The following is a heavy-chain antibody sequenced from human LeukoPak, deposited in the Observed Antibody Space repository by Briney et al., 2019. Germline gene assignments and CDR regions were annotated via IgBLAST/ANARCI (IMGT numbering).Heavy chain of an antibody. V-gene: IGHV3-11*06. CDR2: IDSGSSYT. CDR1: GFAFSDYY. CDR3: ARGLYCSSTSCYSPYFAMDV. D-gene: IGHD2-2*01. Sequence: PGGSLRLSCAASGFAFSDYYMYWIRQAPGKGLEWVSYIDSGSSYTNYADSVKGRFTISSDNAKNSLYLQMNSLRAEDTAVYYCARGLYCSSTSCYSPYFAMDVWGKGTTVTVSS. J-gene: IGHJ6*04.